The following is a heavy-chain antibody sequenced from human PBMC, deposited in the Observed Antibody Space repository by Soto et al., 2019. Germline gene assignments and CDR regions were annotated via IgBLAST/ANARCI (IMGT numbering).Heavy chain of an antibody. V-gene: IGHV3-21*01. Sequence: PGGSLRLSCAASGFTFSSYSMNWVRQAPGKGLEWVSSISSSSSYIYYADSVKGRFTISRDNAKNSLYLQMNSLRAEDTAVYYCARRIAVAANPDTPDDGHDAFDIWGQGTMVTVSS. CDR2: ISSSSSYI. CDR3: ARRIAVAANPDTPDDGHDAFDI. J-gene: IGHJ3*02. CDR1: GFTFSSYS. D-gene: IGHD6-19*01.